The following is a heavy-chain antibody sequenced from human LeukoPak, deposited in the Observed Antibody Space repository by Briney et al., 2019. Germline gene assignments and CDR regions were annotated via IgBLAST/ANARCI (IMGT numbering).Heavy chain of an antibody. CDR1: GFTFSSYA. D-gene: IGHD2-15*01. Sequence: GGSLRLSCAASGFTFSSYAMHWVRQAPGKGLEWVAVISYDGSNKYYADSVKGRFTISRDNSKNTLFLQMNSLRAEDTAVYYCAKNLYCGGGSCYPSALGMDVWGQGTTVTVSS. V-gene: IGHV3-30*04. CDR3: AKNLYCGGGSCYPSALGMDV. CDR2: ISYDGSNK. J-gene: IGHJ6*02.